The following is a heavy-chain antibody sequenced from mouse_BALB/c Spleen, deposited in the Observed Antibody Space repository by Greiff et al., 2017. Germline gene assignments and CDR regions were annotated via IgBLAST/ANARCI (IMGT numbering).Heavy chain of an antibody. Sequence: VQGVESGAELVRPGVSVKISCKGSGYTFTDYAMHWVKQSHAKSLEWIGVISTYYGDASYNQKFKGKATMTVDKSSSTAYMELARLTSEDSAIYYCARGLGNYAMDYWGQGTSVTVSS. CDR1: GYTFTDYA. J-gene: IGHJ4*01. V-gene: IGHV1S137*01. D-gene: IGHD4-1*01. CDR2: ISTYYGDA. CDR3: ARGLGNYAMDY.